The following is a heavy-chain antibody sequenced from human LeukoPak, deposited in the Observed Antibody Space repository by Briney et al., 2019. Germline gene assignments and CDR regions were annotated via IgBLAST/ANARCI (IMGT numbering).Heavy chain of an antibody. CDR1: GGSISSYY. CDR2: IYYSGST. J-gene: IGHJ3*02. Sequence: SETLSLTCTVSGGSISSYYWSWIRQPPGKGLEWIGYIYYSGSTNCNPSLKSRVTISVDTSKNQFSLKLSSVTAADTAVYYCAREVRVADAFDIWGQGTMVTVSS. D-gene: IGHD2-15*01. V-gene: IGHV4-59*01. CDR3: AREVRVADAFDI.